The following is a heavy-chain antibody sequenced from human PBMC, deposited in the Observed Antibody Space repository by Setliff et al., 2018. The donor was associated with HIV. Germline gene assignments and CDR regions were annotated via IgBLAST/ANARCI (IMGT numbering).Heavy chain of an antibody. CDR1: GDSIDRSNFF. D-gene: IGHD2-21*02. V-gene: IGHV4-31*01. J-gene: IGHJ4*02. Sequence: SETLSLTCTVSGDSIDRSNFFWTWIRQQPGKGLEWIGYIYYSGSATYNPSLKSQASISVDTSRNEFSLKLSSVTAADTAVYFCARGGAFCGRDSCYYLDYWGQGNPVTVSS. CDR2: IYYSGSA. CDR3: ARGGAFCGRDSCYYLDY.